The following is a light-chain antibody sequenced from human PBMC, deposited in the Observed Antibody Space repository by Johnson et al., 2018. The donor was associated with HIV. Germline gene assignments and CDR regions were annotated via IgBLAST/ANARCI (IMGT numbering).Light chain of an antibody. CDR2: ENN. CDR1: SSNIGNNY. Sequence: QSVLTQPPSVSAAPGQKVTISCSGSSSNIGNNYVSWYQQLPGTAPKLLIYENNKRPSGVPDRFSGSKFGTSASLAISGLKAEDEADYYCAAWDDSLSAYVFGTGTKVTVL. CDR3: AAWDDSLSAYV. V-gene: IGLV1-51*02. J-gene: IGLJ1*01.